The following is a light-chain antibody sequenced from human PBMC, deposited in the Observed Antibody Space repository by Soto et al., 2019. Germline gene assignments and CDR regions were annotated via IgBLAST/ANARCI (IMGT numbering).Light chain of an antibody. CDR3: QQYFRTPWT. CDR1: QSVFYSSNNRNY. Sequence: DIVMTQSPDSLTVSLGESATINCKSSQSVFYSSNNRNYLAWYQQKPGQPLKLLIYWASVRDSGVPDRFSGSGSGTDFTLTISSLQAEDVAVYYCQQYFRTPWTFGQGTKVEIK. CDR2: WAS. J-gene: IGKJ1*01. V-gene: IGKV4-1*01.